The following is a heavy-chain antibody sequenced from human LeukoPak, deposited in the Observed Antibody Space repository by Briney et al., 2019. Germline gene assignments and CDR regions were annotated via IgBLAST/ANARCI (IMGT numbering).Heavy chain of an antibody. CDR3: ARVVSYGSGSYNLDY. CDR1: GYTFTGYY. Sequence: ASVKVSCKASGYTFTGYYMHWVRQDLRQGLQWMGWINPNSGDPEYAQKFQGRVTMTRDTSISTVYMELSSLRSDDTAVYYCARVVSYGSGSYNLDYWGQGTLVTVSS. CDR2: INPNSGDP. V-gene: IGHV1-2*02. J-gene: IGHJ4*02. D-gene: IGHD3-10*01.